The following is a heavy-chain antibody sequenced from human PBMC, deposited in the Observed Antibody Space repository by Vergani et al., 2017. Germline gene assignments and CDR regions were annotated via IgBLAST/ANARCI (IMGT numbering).Heavy chain of an antibody. V-gene: IGHV4-39*07. J-gene: IGHJ3*02. Sequence: QLVLEESGPGLVKPSETLSLTCTVSGGSIGGSNYFWGWIRQPPGKGLEWIGRIHTNGVIHYNPSLNSRATISVDTSRNQISLKLTSVTATDTAIYFCARGNPYVDFDIWGQGTMITVSS. D-gene: IGHD3-16*01. CDR3: ARGNPYVDFDI. CDR1: GGSIGGSNYF. CDR2: IHTNGVI.